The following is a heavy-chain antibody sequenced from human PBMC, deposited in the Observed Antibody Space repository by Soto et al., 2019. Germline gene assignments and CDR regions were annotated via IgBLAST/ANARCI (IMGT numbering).Heavy chain of an antibody. CDR3: ARDDVTGTTENY. V-gene: IGHV3-11*01. J-gene: IGHJ4*02. D-gene: IGHD1-7*01. CDR1: GSTFSDYY. CDR2: ISSSGSTI. Sequence: GGSLRLSCAASGSTFSDYYMSWIRQAPGKGLEWVSYISSSGSTIYYADSVKGRFTISRDNAKNSLYLQMNSLRAEDTAVYYCARDDVTGTTENYWGQGTLVTVSS.